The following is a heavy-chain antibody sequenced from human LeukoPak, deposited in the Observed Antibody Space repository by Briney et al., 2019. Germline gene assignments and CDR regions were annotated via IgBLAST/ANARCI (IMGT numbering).Heavy chain of an antibody. Sequence: GGSLRLSCAASGFTFSSYWMHWVRQAPGKGLVWVSRINSDGSSTSYADSVKGRFTISRDNAKNTLYLQMNSLRAEDTAVYYCARIFLWFGELFRPLGYYYGMDVWGQGTTVTVSS. CDR1: GFTFSSYW. CDR2: INSDGSST. V-gene: IGHV3-74*01. CDR3: ARIFLWFGELFRPLGYYYGMDV. D-gene: IGHD3-10*01. J-gene: IGHJ6*02.